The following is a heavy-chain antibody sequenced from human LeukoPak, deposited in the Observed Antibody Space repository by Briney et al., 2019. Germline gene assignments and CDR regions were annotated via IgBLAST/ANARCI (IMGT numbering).Heavy chain of an antibody. Sequence: GSLRRSCAASGFTVSSNYMSWVRQAPGKWLEWVSVIYSGGSTYYADSVKGRFTISRDNSKNTLYLQMNSLRAEDTAVYYCARGPYLYYDFWSGYLDYWGQGTLVTVSS. CDR3: ARGPYLYYDFWSGYLDY. V-gene: IGHV3-66*01. J-gene: IGHJ4*02. CDR1: GFTVSSNY. D-gene: IGHD3-3*01. CDR2: IYSGGST.